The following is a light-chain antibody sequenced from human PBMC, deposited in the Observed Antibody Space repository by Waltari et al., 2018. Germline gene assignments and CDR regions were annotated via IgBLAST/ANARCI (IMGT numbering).Light chain of an antibody. Sequence: DIVLTPSQSSLAVTVGQPASISCSPRQSLLLTDGNTYLNWFQQRPGQPPRRLIYKVSNRGSGVPDRFSGSGSDTDFTLKISRVEAEDVAVYYCMQGTHWPYTFGQGTKLEIK. CDR3: MQGTHWPYT. CDR1: QSLLLTDGNTY. V-gene: IGKV2-30*02. CDR2: KVS. J-gene: IGKJ2*01.